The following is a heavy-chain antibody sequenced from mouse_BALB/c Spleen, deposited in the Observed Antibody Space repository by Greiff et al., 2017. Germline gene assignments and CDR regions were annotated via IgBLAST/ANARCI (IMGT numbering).Heavy chain of an antibody. V-gene: IGHV1S81*02. CDR2: INPSNGRT. CDR1: GYTFTSYW. J-gene: IGHJ4*01. Sequence: QDQLQQPGAELVKPGASVKLSCKASGYTFTSYWMHWVKQRPGQGLEWIGEINPSNGRTNYNEKFKSKATLTVDKSSSTAYMQLSSLTSEDSAVYYCARSEYYDGYPLYAMDYWGQGTSVTVSS. CDR3: ARSEYYDGYPLYAMDY. D-gene: IGHD2-3*01.